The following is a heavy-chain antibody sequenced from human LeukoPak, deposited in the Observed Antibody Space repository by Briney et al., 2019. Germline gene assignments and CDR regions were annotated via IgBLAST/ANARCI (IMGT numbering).Heavy chain of an antibody. Sequence: ASVKVSCKVSGYTLTELSMRWVRRAPGKGLEWMGGFDPEDGETIYAQKFQGRVTMTEDTSTDTAYMELSSLRSEDTAVYYCATQLLLWFGKHAFDIWGQGTMVTVSS. CDR1: GYTLTELS. CDR3: ATQLLLWFGKHAFDI. CDR2: FDPEDGET. J-gene: IGHJ3*02. V-gene: IGHV1-24*01. D-gene: IGHD3-10*01.